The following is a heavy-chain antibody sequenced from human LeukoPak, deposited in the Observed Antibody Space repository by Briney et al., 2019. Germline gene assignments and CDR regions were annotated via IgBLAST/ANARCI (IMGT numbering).Heavy chain of an antibody. CDR3: ARGFFSDTMVVVQSTWDDAYDI. D-gene: IGHD3-22*01. Sequence: ASVKVSCKASGYTFTKYYIHWVRQAPGQGLEWMGVINPAGDTTIYAHNFQARVTMTWEMSTSTVHLELTSLSSEDTAIYYCARGFFSDTMVVVQSTWDDAYDIWGQGTMVIVSS. J-gene: IGHJ3*02. CDR2: INPAGDTT. V-gene: IGHV1-46*01. CDR1: GYTFTKYY.